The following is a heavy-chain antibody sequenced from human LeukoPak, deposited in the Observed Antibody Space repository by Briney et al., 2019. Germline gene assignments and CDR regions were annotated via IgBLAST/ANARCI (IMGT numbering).Heavy chain of an antibody. CDR2: IYYSGST. Sequence: SETLSLTCTVSGGSISSSSYYWGWIRQPPGKGLEWIGSIYYSGSTYYNPSLKSRVTISVDTSKNQFSLKLSSVTAADTAVYYCARGTRTSYFQHWGQGTLVTVSS. V-gene: IGHV4-39*01. CDR1: GGSISSSSYY. D-gene: IGHD1-1*01. CDR3: ARGTRTSYFQH. J-gene: IGHJ1*01.